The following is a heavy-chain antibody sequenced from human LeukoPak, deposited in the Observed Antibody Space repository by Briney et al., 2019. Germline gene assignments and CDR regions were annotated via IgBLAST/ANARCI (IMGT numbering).Heavy chain of an antibody. Sequence: PSETLSLTCTVSRGSTSTYYWSWIRQPAGKGLEWIGRIYPSGNTNFNPSLMSRVTMSIDTSKNQFSLKLSSVTAADTAVYYCARYLDYGGNSRVFQHWGQGTLVTVSS. D-gene: IGHD4-23*01. J-gene: IGHJ1*01. CDR2: IYPSGNT. CDR1: RGSTSTYY. V-gene: IGHV4-4*07. CDR3: ARYLDYGGNSRVFQH.